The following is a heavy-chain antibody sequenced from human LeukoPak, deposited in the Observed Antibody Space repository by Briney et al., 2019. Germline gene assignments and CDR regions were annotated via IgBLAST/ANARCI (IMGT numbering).Heavy chain of an antibody. CDR3: ARAARTGRLGYYFDY. CDR2: ISSSSSYI. CDR1: GFTISSYS. J-gene: IGHJ4*02. Sequence: GGSLRLSCAASGFTISSYSMNWVRQAPGKGLEWVSSISSSSSYIYYADSVKGRFTISRDNAKNSLYLQMNSLRAEDTAVYYCARAARTGRLGYYFDYWGQGTLVTVSS. D-gene: IGHD3/OR15-3a*01. V-gene: IGHV3-21*01.